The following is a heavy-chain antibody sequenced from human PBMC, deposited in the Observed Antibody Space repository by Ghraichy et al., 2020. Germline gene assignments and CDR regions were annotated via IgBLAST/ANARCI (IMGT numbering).Heavy chain of an antibody. CDR3: ARDLDDSSAFDI. CDR2: IYSGGST. CDR1: GFTVSSNY. V-gene: IGHV3-66*01. Sequence: LSLTCAASGFTVSSNYMSWVRQAPGKGLEWVSVIYSGGSTYYADSVKGRFTISRDNSKNTLYLQMNSLRAEDTAVYYCARDLDDSSAFDIWGQGTMVTVSS. J-gene: IGHJ3*02. D-gene: IGHD3-22*01.